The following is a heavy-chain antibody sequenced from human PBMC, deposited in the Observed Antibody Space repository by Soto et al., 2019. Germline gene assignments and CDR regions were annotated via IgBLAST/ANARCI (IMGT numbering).Heavy chain of an antibody. V-gene: IGHV3-30*18. CDR2: ISYDEINK. J-gene: IGHJ4*02. Sequence: QVQLVESGGGVVQPGRSLRLSCAVSGFTFSSYGMHWVRQAPGKGLEWVAIISYDEINKYYADSVKGRFTISRDNSKNTLYLQMNSLRAEDTAVYYCAKSVYNWNDGFFDSWGQGTLVTVSS. CDR1: GFTFSSYG. CDR3: AKSVYNWNDGFFDS. D-gene: IGHD1-1*01.